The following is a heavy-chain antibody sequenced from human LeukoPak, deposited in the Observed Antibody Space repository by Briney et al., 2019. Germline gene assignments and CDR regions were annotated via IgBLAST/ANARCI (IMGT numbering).Heavy chain of an antibody. CDR2: IQYDGSNR. CDR1: GFTFSTYG. V-gene: IGHV3-30*02. Sequence: PGGSLRLSCAASGFTFSTYGMHWVRQTPGKGLEWVTFIQYDGSNRYYADSVKGRFTISRDNAKNSLYLQMNSLRAEDTAFYYCARDLRTGYTYGYPLDFWGQGTLLTVSS. D-gene: IGHD5-18*01. J-gene: IGHJ4*02. CDR3: ARDLRTGYTYGYPLDF.